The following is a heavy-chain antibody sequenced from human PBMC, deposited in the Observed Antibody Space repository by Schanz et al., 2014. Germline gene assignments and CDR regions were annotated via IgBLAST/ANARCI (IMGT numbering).Heavy chain of an antibody. Sequence: QVQLVQSGAEVKKPGASVKVSCKASGYTFTSYYMHWVRQAPGQGLEWMGIINPSGGSTSYAQKFQGRVTMARDTSTSTVYMELSSLRSEDTAVYYCARDGEAAAGCDSWGQGSLVIVSS. D-gene: IGHD6-13*01. CDR2: INPSGGST. V-gene: IGHV1-46*03. J-gene: IGHJ4*02. CDR3: ARDGEAAAGCDS. CDR1: GYTFTSYY.